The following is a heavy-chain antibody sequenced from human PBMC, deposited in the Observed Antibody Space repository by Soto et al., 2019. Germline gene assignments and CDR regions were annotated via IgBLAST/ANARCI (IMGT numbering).Heavy chain of an antibody. CDR3: ARERSYDFWSGYYTWFDP. D-gene: IGHD3-3*01. CDR1: VFTFSSYE. V-gene: IGHV3-48*03. CDR2: ISSSGSTI. Sequence: PVGSLRLSCAASVFTFSSYEMNCVRQSPGKGLEWVSYISSSGSTIYYADSVKGRFTISRDNAKNSLYLQMNSLRAEDTAVYYCARERSYDFWSGYYTWFDPWGQGTLVTVSS. J-gene: IGHJ5*02.